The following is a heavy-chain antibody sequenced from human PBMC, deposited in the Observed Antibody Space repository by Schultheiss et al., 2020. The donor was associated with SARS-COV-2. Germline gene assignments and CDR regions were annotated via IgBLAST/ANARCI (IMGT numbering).Heavy chain of an antibody. CDR1: GFTFSSYG. V-gene: IGHV3-21*01. Sequence: GGSLRLSSVGSGFTFSSYGIHWVRQAPGKGLEWVSSISSSSSYIYYADSVKGRFTISRDNAKNSLYLQMNSLRAEDTAVYYCARDSGRRPLYGMDVWGQGTTVTVSS. D-gene: IGHD3-10*01. J-gene: IGHJ6*02. CDR2: ISSSSSYI. CDR3: ARDSGRRPLYGMDV.